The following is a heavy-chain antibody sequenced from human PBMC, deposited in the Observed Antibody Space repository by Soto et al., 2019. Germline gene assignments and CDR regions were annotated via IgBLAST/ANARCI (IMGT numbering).Heavy chain of an antibody. D-gene: IGHD3-22*01. J-gene: IGHJ4*02. Sequence: GGFLRLSRAASGFPLSSYSMKWVRPAPGKGLEWVSSISSSSSYIYYADSVKGRFTISRDNAKNSLYLQMNSLRAEDTAVYYCAREDYYDSSGTLDYWGQGTLVTVSS. CDR3: AREDYYDSSGTLDY. CDR1: GFPLSSYS. V-gene: IGHV3-21*01. CDR2: ISSSSSYI.